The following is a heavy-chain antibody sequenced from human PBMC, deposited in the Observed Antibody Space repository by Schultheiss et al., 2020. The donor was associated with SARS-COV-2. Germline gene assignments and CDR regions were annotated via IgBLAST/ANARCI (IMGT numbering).Heavy chain of an antibody. J-gene: IGHJ4*02. Sequence: GESLKISCAASGFTFSSYGMHWVRQAPGKGLEWVAAMWYDGSNEYHADSVKGRFTISRDNSRNTLYLQMSSLRAEDTAVYFCAKPVPVADPFDSWGQGTLVTVSS. CDR1: GFTFSSYG. D-gene: IGHD6-19*01. CDR3: AKPVPVADPFDS. V-gene: IGHV3-33*06. CDR2: MWYDGSNE.